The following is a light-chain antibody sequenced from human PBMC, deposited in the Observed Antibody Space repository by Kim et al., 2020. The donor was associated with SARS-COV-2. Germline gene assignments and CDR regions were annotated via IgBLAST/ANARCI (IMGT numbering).Light chain of an antibody. V-gene: IGLV4-60*03. Sequence: SSVKLTCTLSSGHSSYIIAWHQRQPGKAPRYLMKLEGSGSYNKGSGVPDRFSGSSSGADRYLTISNLQSEDEADYYCETWDSNTRVFGGGTKLTVL. J-gene: IGLJ3*02. CDR2: LEGSGSY. CDR1: SGHSSYI. CDR3: ETWDSNTRV.